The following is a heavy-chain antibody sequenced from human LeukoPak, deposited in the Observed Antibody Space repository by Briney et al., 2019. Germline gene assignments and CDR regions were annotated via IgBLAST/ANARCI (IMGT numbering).Heavy chain of an antibody. D-gene: IGHD3-22*01. CDR2: IIPIFGTA. CDR3: ARVPNYYDSSGPPFDY. Sequence: SVKVSCKASGGTFSSYAISWVRQAPGQGLEWMGGIIPIFGTANYAQKFQGRVTITADESTSTAYMELSSLRSEDTAAYYCARVPNYYDSSGPPFDYWGQGTLVTVSS. V-gene: IGHV1-69*13. J-gene: IGHJ4*02. CDR1: GGTFSSYA.